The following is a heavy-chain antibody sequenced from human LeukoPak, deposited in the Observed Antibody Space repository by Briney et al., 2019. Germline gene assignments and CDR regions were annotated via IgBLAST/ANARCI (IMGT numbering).Heavy chain of an antibody. CDR1: GFTFSSYG. CDR2: IRYDGSNK. Sequence: GGSLRLSCAASGFTFSSYGMHWVRQAPGKGLEWVAFIRYDGSNKYYADSVKGRFTISRDNSKNSLYLQMNSLRAEDTAVYYCARDSRFRGSHAFDIWGQGTMVTVSS. D-gene: IGHD3-10*01. J-gene: IGHJ3*02. CDR3: ARDSRFRGSHAFDI. V-gene: IGHV3-30*02.